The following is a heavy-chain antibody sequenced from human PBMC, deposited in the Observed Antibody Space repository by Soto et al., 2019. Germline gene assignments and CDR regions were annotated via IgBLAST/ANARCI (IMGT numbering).Heavy chain of an antibody. CDR2: IAGSGAWT. CDR3: LTSMTPDY. CDR1: GFTFTDYA. D-gene: IGHD3-22*01. Sequence: LRLSCTASGFTFTDYAMAWVRQAPGKGLEWVSSIAGSGAWTYYADSAKGRFTISRDNSISTLSLQMTGLGAEDTAIYYCLTSMTPDYWGQGTLVTVSS. J-gene: IGHJ4*02. V-gene: IGHV3-23*01.